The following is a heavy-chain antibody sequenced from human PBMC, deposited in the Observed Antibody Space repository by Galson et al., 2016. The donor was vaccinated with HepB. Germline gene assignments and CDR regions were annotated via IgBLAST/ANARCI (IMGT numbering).Heavy chain of an antibody. CDR3: ARAPLYYGSRGDWFDA. D-gene: IGHD3-22*01. CDR2: IYYSGGT. CDR1: GGPISSYY. V-gene: IGHV4-59*12. J-gene: IGHJ5*01. Sequence: SETLSLTCTVSGGPISSYYWSWIRQPPGKGLEWIGYIYYSGGTNYNPSLKSRVSVSVDTSRDHFSLKLTSVTVADTAIYYCARAPLYYGSRGDWFDAWGHGTLVIVSS.